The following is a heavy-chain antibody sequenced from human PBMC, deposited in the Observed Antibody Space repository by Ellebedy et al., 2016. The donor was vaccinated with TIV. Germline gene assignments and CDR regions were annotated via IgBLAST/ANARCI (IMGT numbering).Heavy chain of an antibody. Sequence: GESLKISCAASGINFSYYAMHWVRQAPGKGPVWVSFIKSDGISTNYVDSVRGRFTISRDNAKNMLYLQMNSLTAADTGVYYCAREKDARISWGQGTHVTVSS. V-gene: IGHV3-74*01. D-gene: IGHD3-3*02. J-gene: IGHJ4*02. CDR2: IKSDGIST. CDR1: GINFSYYA. CDR3: AREKDARIS.